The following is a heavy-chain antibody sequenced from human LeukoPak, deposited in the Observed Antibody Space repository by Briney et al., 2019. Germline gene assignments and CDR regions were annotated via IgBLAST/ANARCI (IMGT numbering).Heavy chain of an antibody. J-gene: IGHJ4*02. CDR1: GFIVSNNY. D-gene: IGHD7-27*01. Sequence: QPGGSLRLSCVASGFIVSNNYMSWVRQAPGKGLEWVSVLYNAGSTYYADSVKGRFTVSRDNSKNTLFLQMNSLRAEDTAVYYCAKDGGLWVSAHWGDSWGRGTLVTVSS. CDR2: LYNAGST. V-gene: IGHV3-53*01. CDR3: AKDGGLWVSAHWGDS.